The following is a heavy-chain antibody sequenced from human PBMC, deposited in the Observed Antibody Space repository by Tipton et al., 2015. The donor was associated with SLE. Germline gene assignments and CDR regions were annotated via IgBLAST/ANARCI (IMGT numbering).Heavy chain of an antibody. Sequence: TLSLTCAVYGGSFSGYYWSWIRQLPGKGLEWIGYIYYSGSTYYNPSLKSRVTISVDTSKNQFSLNLSSVTAADTAVYYCASSGITPRGWFDPWGQGTLVTVSS. V-gene: IGHV4-34*09. D-gene: IGHD2-15*01. CDR3: ASSGITPRGWFDP. CDR2: IYYSGST. J-gene: IGHJ5*02. CDR1: GGSFSGYY.